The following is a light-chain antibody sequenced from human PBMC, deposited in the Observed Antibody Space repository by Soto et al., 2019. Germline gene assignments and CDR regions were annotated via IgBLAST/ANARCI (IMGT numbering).Light chain of an antibody. CDR1: QSISNR. J-gene: IGKJ5*01. CDR2: DAS. Sequence: DIQMTQSPSTLSASVGDRVTITCRASQSISNRLAWYQQKPGKAPKVLIYDASSLQSGVPSRFSGSYSGTEFTLTITSLQPEDFATYYCQQVNSYPITFGQGTRLEIK. V-gene: IGKV1-5*01. CDR3: QQVNSYPIT.